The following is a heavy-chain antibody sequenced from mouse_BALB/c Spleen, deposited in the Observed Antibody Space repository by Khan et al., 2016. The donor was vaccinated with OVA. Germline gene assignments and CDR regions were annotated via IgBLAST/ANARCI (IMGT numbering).Heavy chain of an antibody. CDR2: IWSDGST. CDR3: ARQPYYHYYIMDY. CDR1: GFSLTNYG. V-gene: IGHV2-6-1*01. Sequence: QVQLKESGPGLVAPSQSLSITCTISGFSLTNYGVHWVRQPPGKGLEWLVVIWSDGSTAYNSALNSRLSISKDNSKSQVFLKMNSLQTDDTAMYYSARQPYYHYYIMDYWGQGTSVTVSS. J-gene: IGHJ4*01. D-gene: IGHD2-10*01.